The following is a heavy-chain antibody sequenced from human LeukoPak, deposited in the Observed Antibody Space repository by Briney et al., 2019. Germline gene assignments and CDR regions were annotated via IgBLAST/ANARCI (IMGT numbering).Heavy chain of an antibody. CDR2: IRYDGSNK. CDR3: AKGTHYYDSSGYLNWFDP. D-gene: IGHD3-22*01. Sequence: GGSLRLSCAESLVTFSSYGMHWVRQAPGKGLGWVAFIRYDGSNKYYADSVKGRFTISRDNSKNTLYLQMNSLRAEDTAVYYCAKGTHYYDSSGYLNWFDPWGQGTLVTVSS. V-gene: IGHV3-30*02. CDR1: LVTFSSYG. J-gene: IGHJ5*02.